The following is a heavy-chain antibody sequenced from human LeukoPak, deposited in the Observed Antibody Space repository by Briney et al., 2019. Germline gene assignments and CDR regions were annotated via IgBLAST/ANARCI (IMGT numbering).Heavy chain of an antibody. CDR2: ISSSGSTI. J-gene: IGHJ4*02. V-gene: IGHV3-11*01. CDR1: GFTFSDYY. Sequence: GGSLRLSCAASGFTFSDYYMSWIRQAPGKGLEWVSYISSSGSTIYYADSVKGRFTISRDNAKNSLYLQMNSLRAEDTAVYYCARDRVTTPLYYFDYWGQGTLVTVSS. CDR3: ARDRVTTPLYYFDY. D-gene: IGHD4-17*01.